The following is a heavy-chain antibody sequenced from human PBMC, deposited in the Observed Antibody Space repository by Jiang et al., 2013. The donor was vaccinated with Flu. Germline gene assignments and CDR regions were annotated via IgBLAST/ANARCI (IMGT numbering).Heavy chain of an antibody. CDR2: IYHSGST. CDR3: ARVTLVPHSRFEF. D-gene: IGHD5-18*01. CDR1: GGSISSSNW. J-gene: IGHJ4*02. Sequence: AVSGGSISSSNWWSWVRQPPGKGLEWIGEIYHSGSTNYNPSLKSRVTISLDKSKNQFSLKLSSVTAADTAVYYCARVTLVPHSRFEFWGQGTLVTVSS. V-gene: IGHV4-4*02.